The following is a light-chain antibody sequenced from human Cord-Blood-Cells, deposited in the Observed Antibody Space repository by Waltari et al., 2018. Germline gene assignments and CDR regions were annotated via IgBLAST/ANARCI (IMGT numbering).Light chain of an antibody. CDR3: QQYNSYWT. CDR1: QSISSW. V-gene: IGKV1-5*01. J-gene: IGKJ1*01. Sequence: DIQITQSPSTLSASVGDRVTITCRASQSISSWLAWYQQKPGKAHKLLIYDASSLESGVPSRFSGSGSGTEFTLTISSLQPDDFATYYCQQYNSYWTFGQGTKVEIK. CDR2: DAS.